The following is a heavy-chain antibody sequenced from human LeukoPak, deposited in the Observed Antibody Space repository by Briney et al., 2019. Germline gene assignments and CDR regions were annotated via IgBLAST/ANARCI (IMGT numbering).Heavy chain of an antibody. J-gene: IGHJ4*02. Sequence: GASVKVSCKASGYTFTSYYMHWVRQAPGQGLEWMGIINPSGGSTSYAQKFQGRVTMTRDTSTSTVYMELSSLRSEDTAVYYCATRPTYWGIAVAAAGEGVYFDYWGQGALVTVSS. V-gene: IGHV1-46*01. CDR1: GYTFTSYY. D-gene: IGHD6-19*01. CDR3: ATRPTYWGIAVAAAGEGVYFDY. CDR2: INPSGGST.